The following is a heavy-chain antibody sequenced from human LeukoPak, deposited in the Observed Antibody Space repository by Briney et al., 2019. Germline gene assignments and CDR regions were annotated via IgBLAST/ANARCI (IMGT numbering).Heavy chain of an antibody. CDR2: INPNIGGT. V-gene: IGHV1-2*02. CDR1: GYTLTGYD. D-gene: IGHD1-26*01. Sequence: GASVKVSCKASGYTLTGYDIHWVLQAPGQRVEWMGWINPNIGGTNYAPKFPGRVTITRDTSISTAYMELSRLRSHDTAVYYCASARSEWELPSLDYWGQGTLVTVSS. J-gene: IGHJ4*02. CDR3: ASARSEWELPSLDY.